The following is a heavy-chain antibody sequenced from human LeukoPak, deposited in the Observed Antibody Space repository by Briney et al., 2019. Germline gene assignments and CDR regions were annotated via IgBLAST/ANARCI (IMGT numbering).Heavy chain of an antibody. CDR3: ARDLTSYAQRRFDY. CDR1: GGSFSGYF. V-gene: IGHV4-34*01. Sequence: SETLSLTCAVYGGSFSGYFWSWIRQPPGKGLEWIGEINHSGSTNYNPSLKSRVTISVDTSKNQFSLKLSSVTAADTAVYYCARDLTSYAQRRFDYWGQGTLVTVSS. CDR2: INHSGST. D-gene: IGHD2-2*01. J-gene: IGHJ4*02.